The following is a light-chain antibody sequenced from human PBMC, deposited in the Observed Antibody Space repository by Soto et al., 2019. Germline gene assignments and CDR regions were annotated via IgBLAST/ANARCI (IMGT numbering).Light chain of an antibody. V-gene: IGKV3-20*01. J-gene: IGKJ1*01. CDR3: QQYGSSPWT. CDR2: GAS. CDR1: QSVTTQ. Sequence: IVLTQSPGTLSLSPGERATLSCRASQSVTTQLAWYQQKPGQAPRLLIYGASSRATGIPDRFSGSGSGTDFTLTISRLEPEDFAGYYCQQYGSSPWTVGQGTKVEIK.